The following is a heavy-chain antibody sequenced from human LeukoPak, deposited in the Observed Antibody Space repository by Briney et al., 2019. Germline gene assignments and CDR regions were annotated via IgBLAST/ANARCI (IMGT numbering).Heavy chain of an antibody. V-gene: IGHV3-30-3*01. CDR2: ISYGGSTK. D-gene: IGHD6-13*01. J-gene: IGHJ4*01. CDR1: GFTFSHYA. CDR3: ARTPGDSSSWYSDS. Sequence: PGGSLRLSCAASGFTFSHYAMHWARQAPGKGLEWVAVISYGGSTKYHADSVKGRFTISRDNSKNTLYLQMSSLRPEDTAVYYCARTPGDSSSWYSDSWGHGTLGTVSS.